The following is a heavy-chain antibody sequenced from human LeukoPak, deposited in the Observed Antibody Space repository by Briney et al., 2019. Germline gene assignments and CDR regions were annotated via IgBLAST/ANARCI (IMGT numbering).Heavy chain of an antibody. J-gene: IGHJ5*02. CDR3: ARSDRGAWRLTPINWFDP. Sequence: SETLSLTCTVSGGSIRSSNYYWGWIRQPPGKGLEWIGSIYYSGSTYYNTSLMSRITISVDTSENQFSLKLSSVTAADTAVYYCARSDRGAWRLTPINWFDPWGQGTLVTVSS. CDR1: GGSIRSSNYY. CDR2: IYYSGST. D-gene: IGHD1-14*01. V-gene: IGHV4-39*07.